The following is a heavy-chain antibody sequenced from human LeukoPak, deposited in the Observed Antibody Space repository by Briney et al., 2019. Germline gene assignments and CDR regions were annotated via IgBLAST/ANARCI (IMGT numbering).Heavy chain of an antibody. CDR2: INPNSGGT. CDR3: ARGEYRYGNDY. Sequence: ASVKVSRKASGYTFTGYYMHWVRQAPGQGLEWMGWINPNSGGTNYAQKFQGRVTMTTDTSISTAYMELSRLRSDDTAMYYCARGEYRYGNDYWGQGTLVTVSS. J-gene: IGHJ4*02. D-gene: IGHD5-18*01. CDR1: GYTFTGYY. V-gene: IGHV1-2*02.